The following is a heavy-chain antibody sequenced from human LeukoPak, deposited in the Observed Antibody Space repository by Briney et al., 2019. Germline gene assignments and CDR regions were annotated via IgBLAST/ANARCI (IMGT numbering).Heavy chain of an antibody. V-gene: IGHV3-66*01. J-gene: IGHJ4*02. CDR2: IYSGGST. CDR1: GFTVSSNY. D-gene: IGHD3-9*01. Sequence: PGGSLRLSCAASGFTVSSNYMSWVRQAPGEGLEWVSVIYSGGSTYYADSVKGRFTISRDNSKNTLSLQMNSLRAEDTAVYYCAKDGYDILTGYYKVFDSWGQGTLVTVSS. CDR3: AKDGYDILTGYYKVFDS.